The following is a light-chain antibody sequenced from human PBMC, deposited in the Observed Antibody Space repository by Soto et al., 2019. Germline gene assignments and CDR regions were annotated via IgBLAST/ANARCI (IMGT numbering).Light chain of an antibody. CDR3: QQYGSLVT. V-gene: IGKV3-20*01. J-gene: IGKJ4*01. Sequence: EIVLTQSPGTLSLSPGERATLSCRASQSVNNNYLAWYQQKPGQAPRLLIYGASSRATGIPDRFSGSGSGTDFTLTISRLEPEDFAVYYCQQYGSLVTFGGGTKVENK. CDR2: GAS. CDR1: QSVNNNY.